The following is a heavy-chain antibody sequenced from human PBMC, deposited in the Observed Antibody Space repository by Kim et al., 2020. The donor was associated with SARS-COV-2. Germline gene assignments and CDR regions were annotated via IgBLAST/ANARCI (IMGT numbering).Heavy chain of an antibody. CDR1: GYTFIDNH. CDR3: ARWAPGIRAFDA. Sequence: ASVKVSCKASGYTFIDNHINWMRQATGQGLEWVGCIGPRNGDTAYAQRLQGRVTMTRDTSINTVYMELSSLSFEDTAVYFCARWAPGIRAFDAWGQGALVTVSS. D-gene: IGHD3-3*02. CDR2: IGPRNGDT. V-gene: IGHV1-8*01. J-gene: IGHJ4*02.